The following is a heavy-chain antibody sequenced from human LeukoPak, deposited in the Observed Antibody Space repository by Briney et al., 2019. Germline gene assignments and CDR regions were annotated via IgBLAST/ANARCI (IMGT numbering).Heavy chain of an antibody. Sequence: ASVKVSCKASGGTFSSYAISWVRQAAGQGLEWMEGIIPIFGTANYAQKFQGRVTITADESTSTAYMELSSLRSEDTAVYYCASPAGSFIAARPYYYYYMDVWGKGTTVTVSS. CDR2: IIPIFGTA. J-gene: IGHJ6*03. V-gene: IGHV1-69*13. CDR1: GGTFSSYA. CDR3: ASPAGSFIAARPYYYYYMDV. D-gene: IGHD6-6*01.